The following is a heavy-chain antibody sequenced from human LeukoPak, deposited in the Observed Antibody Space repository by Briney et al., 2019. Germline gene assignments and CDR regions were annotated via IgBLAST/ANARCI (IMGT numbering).Heavy chain of an antibody. D-gene: IGHD2-2*03. CDR2: INPNSGGT. Sequence: ASMKVSCKASGYTFTGYYMHWVRQAPGQRLEWMGWINPNSGGTNYAQKFQCRVTMTRDTSISTAYMELSRLGSDDTAVYSCAREAIGYCSSTSCWGSSNAFDIWGQGTMVTVSS. CDR3: AREAIGYCSSTSCWGSSNAFDI. J-gene: IGHJ3*02. V-gene: IGHV1-2*02. CDR1: GYTFTGYY.